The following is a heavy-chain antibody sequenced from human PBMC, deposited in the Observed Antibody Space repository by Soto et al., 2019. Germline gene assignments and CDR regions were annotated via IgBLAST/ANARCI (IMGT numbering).Heavy chain of an antibody. CDR2: IIPIFGTA. J-gene: IGHJ6*02. CDR3: ASTSRGGLELPGYYYGMDV. CDR1: GGTFSSYA. D-gene: IGHD1-7*01. V-gene: IGHV1-69*13. Sequence: ASVKVSCKASGGTFSSYAISWVRQAPGQGLEWMGGIIPIFGTANYAQKFQGRVTITADESTSTAYMELSSLRSEDTAVYYCASTSRGGLELPGYYYGMDVWGQGTTVTVSS.